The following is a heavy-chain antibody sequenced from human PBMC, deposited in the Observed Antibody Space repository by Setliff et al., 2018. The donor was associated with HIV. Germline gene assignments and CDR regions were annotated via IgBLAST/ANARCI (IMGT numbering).Heavy chain of an antibody. D-gene: IGHD2-15*01. J-gene: IGHJ4*02. CDR2: INPKSGVT. CDR3: ARDLIRITPHGDLPF. Sequence: ASVKVSCKASGYTFTDYYIHWVRQAPGHGLEWVGRINPKSGVTSYAQNFRARVTMTRDTSTTTAYMELSTLRSDDTALYYCARDLIRITPHGDLPFWGQGTLVTVSS. V-gene: IGHV1-2*06. CDR1: GYTFTDYY.